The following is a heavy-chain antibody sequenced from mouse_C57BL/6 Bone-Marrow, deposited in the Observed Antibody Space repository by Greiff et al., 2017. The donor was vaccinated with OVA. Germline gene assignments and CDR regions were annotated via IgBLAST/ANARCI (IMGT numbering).Heavy chain of an antibody. CDR2: IWRGGST. CDR3: AKRSAYYYGSSLYAMDY. D-gene: IGHD1-1*01. CDR1: GFSLTSYG. Sequence: QVQLKQSGPGLVQPSQSLSITCTVSGFSLTSYGVHWVRQSPGKGLEWLGVIWRGGSTDYNAAFMSRLSITKDNSKSQVFFKMNSLQADDTAIYYCAKRSAYYYGSSLYAMDYWGQGTSVTVSS. J-gene: IGHJ4*01. V-gene: IGHV2-5*01.